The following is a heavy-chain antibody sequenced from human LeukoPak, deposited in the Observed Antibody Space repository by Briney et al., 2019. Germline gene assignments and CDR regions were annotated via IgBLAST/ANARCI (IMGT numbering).Heavy chain of an antibody. D-gene: IGHD3-10*01. CDR1: GYTFTSYY. CDR3: ARDRGLARYYYYYYGMDV. J-gene: IGHJ6*02. Sequence: ASVKVSCKATGYTFTSYYMHWVRQAPGQGLEWMGIINPSGGSTSYAQKFQGRVTMTRDTSISTAYMELSRLRSDDTAVYYCARDRGLARYYYYYYGMDVWGQGTTVTVSS. CDR2: INPSGGST. V-gene: IGHV1-46*01.